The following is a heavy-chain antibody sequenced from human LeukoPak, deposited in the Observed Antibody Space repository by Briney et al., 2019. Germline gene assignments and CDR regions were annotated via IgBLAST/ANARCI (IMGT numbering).Heavy chain of an antibody. CDR1: GGSINNYY. D-gene: IGHD3-10*01. Sequence: SETLSLTCTVSGGSINNYYWTWIRQPAGKGLEWIGRIYSSGSTNYNPSLKSRVTMSVDTSKNQFSLKLSSVTAADTVVYYCARVFQDYYGSGSLWSSRRARRGPVFDYWGQGTLVTVSS. V-gene: IGHV4-4*07. J-gene: IGHJ4*02. CDR3: ARVFQDYYGSGSLWSSRRARRGPVFDY. CDR2: IYSSGST.